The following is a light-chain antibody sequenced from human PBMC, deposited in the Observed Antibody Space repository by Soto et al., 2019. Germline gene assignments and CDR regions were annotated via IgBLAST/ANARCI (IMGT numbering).Light chain of an antibody. CDR2: GAS. CDR3: QKFNKWPWT. V-gene: IGKV3-15*01. CDR1: QSVSSY. J-gene: IGKJ1*01. Sequence: EVVLTQSPVTLSLSPGERATLSCRASQSVSSYLAWYQQKPGQAPRLLIYGASTRATGIPARFSGSGSGTEFTLTISSLQSEDFAVYFCQKFNKWPWTFGQGTKVDIK.